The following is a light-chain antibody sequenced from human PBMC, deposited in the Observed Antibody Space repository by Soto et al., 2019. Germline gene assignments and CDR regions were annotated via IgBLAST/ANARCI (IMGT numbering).Light chain of an antibody. Sequence: EIVMTQSPATLSVSPGERATLSCRASQSVSSNLAWYQQKPGQAPRLLIYGASTRATGIPARFSGSGSGTEFTLTISSLQSEDFAVYYCQQYNSYSFTFGPGTKVDIK. V-gene: IGKV3-15*01. CDR1: QSVSSN. J-gene: IGKJ3*01. CDR3: QQYNSYSFT. CDR2: GAS.